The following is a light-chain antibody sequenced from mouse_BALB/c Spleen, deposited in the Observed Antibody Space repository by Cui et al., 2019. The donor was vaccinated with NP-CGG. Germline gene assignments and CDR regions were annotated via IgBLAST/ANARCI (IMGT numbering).Light chain of an antibody. Sequence: QAVVTQESALTTSPSETVTLTCRSSTGAVTIRNYANWVQEKPDHLFTGLIGGTNNRAPGVPARFSGSLIGDKAGLTITGAQTEDEAIYFCALWYSNHWVFGGGTKLTVL. V-gene: IGLV1*01. CDR2: GTN. CDR3: ALWYSNHWV. J-gene: IGLJ1*01. CDR1: TGAVTIRNY.